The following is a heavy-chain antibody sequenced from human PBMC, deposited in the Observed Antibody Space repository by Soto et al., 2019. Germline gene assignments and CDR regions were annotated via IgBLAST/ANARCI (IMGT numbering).Heavy chain of an antibody. V-gene: IGHV5-51*01. J-gene: IGHJ5*02. CDR2: IYPSDSDT. D-gene: IGHD4-17*01. Sequence: GESLTIYCTCSGHSFTHYWIAWVRQMPGKGLEYMGIIYPSDSDTRYSPSFQGQVTISADKSISTAYLQWSSLKASDTAIYYCARHGFYGDYSSNYFDPWGQGTLVTVSS. CDR1: GHSFTHYW. CDR3: ARHGFYGDYSSNYFDP.